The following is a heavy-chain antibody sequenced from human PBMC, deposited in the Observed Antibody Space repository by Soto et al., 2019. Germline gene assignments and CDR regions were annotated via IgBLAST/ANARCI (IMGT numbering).Heavy chain of an antibody. CDR3: ARGSSWLGNYNWFDP. V-gene: IGHV4-30-2*01. CDR2: IYHSGST. Sequence: SETLSLTCAVSGGSISSGGYSWSWIRQPPGKGLEWIGYIYHSGSTYYNPSLKSRVTISVDRSKNQFSLKLSSVTAADTAVYYCARGSSWLGNYNWFDPWGQGTLVTVSS. J-gene: IGHJ5*02. CDR1: GGSISSGGYS. D-gene: IGHD6-19*01.